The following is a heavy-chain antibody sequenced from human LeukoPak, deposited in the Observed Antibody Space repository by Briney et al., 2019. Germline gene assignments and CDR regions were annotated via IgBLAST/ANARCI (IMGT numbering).Heavy chain of an antibody. V-gene: IGHV1-8*03. Sequence: GASVKVSCKGSGYTFTSYDINWVRQATGQGLEWMGWMNPNSGNTGYAQKFQGRVTITRNTSISTAYMELSSLRSEDTAVYYCARGGIAARSTFDIWGQGTMVTVSS. CDR1: GYTFTSYD. D-gene: IGHD6-6*01. CDR2: MNPNSGNT. CDR3: ARGGIAARSTFDI. J-gene: IGHJ3*02.